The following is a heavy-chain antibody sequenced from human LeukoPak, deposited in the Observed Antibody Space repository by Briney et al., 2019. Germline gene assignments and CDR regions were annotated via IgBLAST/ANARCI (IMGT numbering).Heavy chain of an antibody. CDR3: ARYDSDAFDI. Sequence: GGSLRLSCAPSGFTFSSYGMHWVRQAPGKGLEWVAFIGYDGSNKYYADSVKVQFTISRDNSKNTLSLQMTSLTAEDTAVYYCARYDSDAFDIWGQGTMVTVSS. V-gene: IGHV3-30*02. J-gene: IGHJ3*02. D-gene: IGHD3-3*01. CDR2: IGYDGSNK. CDR1: GFTFSSYG.